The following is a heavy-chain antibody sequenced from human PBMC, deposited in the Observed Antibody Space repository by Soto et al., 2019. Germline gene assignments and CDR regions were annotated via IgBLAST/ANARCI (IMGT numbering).Heavy chain of an antibody. V-gene: IGHV4-59*01. CDR3: ARGGRWYRSGMDV. D-gene: IGHD2-15*01. CDR1: GGSISSYX. CDR2: IYNSGTT. Sequence: QVQLQESGPGLAKPSETLSLTCTVSGGSISSYXWSWIRQPPGKGLEWIGYIYNSGTTNYNPSLKSRVSISVDTSXXXFSLXXXSVTAADTAVYYCARGGRWYRSGMDVWGQGTTVTVSS. J-gene: IGHJ6*02.